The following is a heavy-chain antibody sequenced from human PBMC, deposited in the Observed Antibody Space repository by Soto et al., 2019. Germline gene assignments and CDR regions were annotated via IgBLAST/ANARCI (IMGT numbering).Heavy chain of an antibody. CDR3: AKDSNKYSSALRGRYFDY. V-gene: IGHV3-23*01. CDR1: GFPFSSYV. CDR2: ISGGGSNT. D-gene: IGHD3-22*01. J-gene: IGHJ4*02. Sequence: DVQLLESGGGLVQRGGSLRLSCAASGFPFSSYVMSWVRQAPGKGLEWVSGISGGGSNTFYADSVKGRFTISRDNSKNTFLLQMNILGGEDTAIYYCAKDSNKYSSALRGRYFDYWGQGIGVTVSS.